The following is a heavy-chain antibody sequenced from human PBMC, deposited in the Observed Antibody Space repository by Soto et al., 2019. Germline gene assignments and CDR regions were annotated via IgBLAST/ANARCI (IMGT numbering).Heavy chain of an antibody. V-gene: IGHV4-61*01. J-gene: IGHJ6*02. CDR3: AREGSTGTTSYYYYGMDV. Sequence: ETLSLTCTVSGGSVSSGSYYWSWIRQPPGKGLEWIGYIYYSGSTNYNPSLKSRVTISVDTSKNQFSLKLSSVTAADTAVYYCAREGSTGTTSYYYYGMDVWGQGTTVTVSS. D-gene: IGHD1-7*01. CDR1: GGSVSSGSYY. CDR2: IYYSGST.